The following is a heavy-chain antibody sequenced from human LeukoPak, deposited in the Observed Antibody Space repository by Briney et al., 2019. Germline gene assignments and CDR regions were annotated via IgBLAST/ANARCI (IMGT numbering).Heavy chain of an antibody. V-gene: IGHV3-21*01. D-gene: IGHD2-15*01. CDR1: GFTVSSNY. CDR2: ISSSSSYI. J-gene: IGHJ3*02. Sequence: GGSLRPSCAASGFTVSSNYMSWVRQAPGKGLEWVSSISSSSSYIYYADSVKGRFTISRDNAKNSLYLQMNSLRAEDTAVYYCARELGGPFNAFDIWGQGTMVTVPS. CDR3: ARELGGPFNAFDI.